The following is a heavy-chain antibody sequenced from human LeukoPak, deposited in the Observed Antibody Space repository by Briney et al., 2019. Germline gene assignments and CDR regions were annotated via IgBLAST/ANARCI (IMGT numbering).Heavy chain of an antibody. CDR3: ASQSQYYYDSSGYYPGDY. CDR2: ISSSSSYI. J-gene: IGHJ4*02. CDR1: GFTFSSYS. Sequence: GGSLRLSXAASGFTFSSYSMNWVRQAPGKGLERVSSISSSSSYIYYADSVKGRFTISRDNAKNSLYLQMNSLRAEDTAVYHCASQSQYYYDSSGYYPGDYWGQRTLVTVSS. D-gene: IGHD3-22*01. V-gene: IGHV3-21*01.